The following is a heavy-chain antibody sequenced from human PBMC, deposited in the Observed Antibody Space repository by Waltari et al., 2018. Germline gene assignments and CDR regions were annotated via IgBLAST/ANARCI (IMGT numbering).Heavy chain of an antibody. J-gene: IGHJ4*02. Sequence: QVQLVQSGAEVKKPGSSVKVSCKASGGTFSSYAISWVRQAPGQGLEWMGGSIPIFGTANYAQKFQGRVTITADESTSTAYMELSSLRSEDTAVYYCARGGETYYDFWSGYYSFDYWGQGTLVTVPS. CDR1: GGTFSSYA. V-gene: IGHV1-69*01. CDR3: ARGGETYYDFWSGYYSFDY. CDR2: SIPIFGTA. D-gene: IGHD3-3*01.